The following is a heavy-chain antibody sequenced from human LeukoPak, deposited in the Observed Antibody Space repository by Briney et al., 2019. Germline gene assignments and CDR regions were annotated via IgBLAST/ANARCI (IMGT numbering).Heavy chain of an antibody. D-gene: IGHD3-22*01. CDR2: ISAYNGNT. V-gene: IGHV1-18*04. CDR3: ARDDPNYYDSSGYPLGH. CDR1: GYSFTSNY. Sequence: GASVKVSCKVSGYSFTSNYIHWVRQAPGQGLEWMGWISAYNGNTNYAQKLQGRVTMTTDTSTSTAYMELRSLRSDDTAVYYCARDDPNYYDSSGYPLGHWGQGTLVTVSS. J-gene: IGHJ4*02.